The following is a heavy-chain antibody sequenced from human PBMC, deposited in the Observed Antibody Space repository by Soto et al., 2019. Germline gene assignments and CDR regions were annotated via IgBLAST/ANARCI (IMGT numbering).Heavy chain of an antibody. CDR3: ARAGTYCGAQCYSPGGPLDY. CDR1: GYPFSAYG. CDR2: IDPYHGNT. Sequence: QVQLVQSGAEMKKPGASVKVSCKASGYPFSAYGISWVRQAPGEGLEWMGWIDPYHGNTNSAQKFQGRVTMTTDTSRNTACMGLRSLRSDATAVYFCARAGTYCGAQCYSPGGPLDYWGQGTLVTVSS. J-gene: IGHJ4*02. V-gene: IGHV1-18*01. D-gene: IGHD2-21*01.